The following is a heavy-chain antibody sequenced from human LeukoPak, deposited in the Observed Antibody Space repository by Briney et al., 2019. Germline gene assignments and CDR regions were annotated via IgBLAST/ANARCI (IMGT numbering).Heavy chain of an antibody. CDR2: IRYDGSNK. V-gene: IGHV3-30*02. Sequence: GGSLRLSCAASGFTFSSYGMHWVRQAPGKGLEWVAFIRYDGSNKYYADSVKGRFTISRDNSKNTLYLQMNSLRAEDTAVYYCAKDYSSSWYNYYYMDVWGKGTTVTVSS. CDR1: GFTFSSYG. J-gene: IGHJ6*03. D-gene: IGHD6-13*01. CDR3: AKDYSSSWYNYYYMDV.